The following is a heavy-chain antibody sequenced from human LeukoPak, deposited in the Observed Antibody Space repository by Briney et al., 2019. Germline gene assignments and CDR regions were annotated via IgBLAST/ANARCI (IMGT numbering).Heavy chain of an antibody. D-gene: IGHD3-10*01. J-gene: IGHJ4*02. CDR2: ISGSGATT. Sequence: GGSLRLSCAASGFTFSSYAMSWVRQAPGKGLEWVSAISGSGATTYYAHSVKGRFTISRDKSNNTLYLQMNSLRAEDTAVYYCAKDYAYYYGSGIGGFEYWGQGTLVTVSS. CDR3: AKDYAYYYGSGIGGFEY. V-gene: IGHV3-23*01. CDR1: GFTFSSYA.